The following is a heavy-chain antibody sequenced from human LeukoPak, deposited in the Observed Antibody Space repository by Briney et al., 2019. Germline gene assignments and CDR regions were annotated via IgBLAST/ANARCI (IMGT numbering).Heavy chain of an antibody. CDR2: IDQNGGGK. J-gene: IGHJ4*02. CDR3: ARGYWAPFDY. V-gene: IGHV3-7*01. Sequence: GGSLRLSCAASGFTFSDYWMNWVRQAPGKGLEWVANIDQNGGGKYYLDSVKGRFTISRDNAKSSLYLQIDSLRAEDTAVYYCARGYWAPFDYWGQGSLLTVSS. CDR1: GFTFSDYW. D-gene: IGHD2-8*02.